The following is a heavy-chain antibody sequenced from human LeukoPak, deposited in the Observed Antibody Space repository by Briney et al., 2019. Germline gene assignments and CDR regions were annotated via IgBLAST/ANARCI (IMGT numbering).Heavy chain of an antibody. V-gene: IGHV3-30*18. D-gene: IGHD6-19*01. J-gene: IGHJ4*02. CDR2: ISYDGSNK. Sequence: VAVISYDGSNKYYADSVKGRFTISRDNSKNTLYLQMNSLRAEDTAVYYCAKPVGQWPNDYWGQGTLVTVSS. CDR3: AKPVGQWPNDY.